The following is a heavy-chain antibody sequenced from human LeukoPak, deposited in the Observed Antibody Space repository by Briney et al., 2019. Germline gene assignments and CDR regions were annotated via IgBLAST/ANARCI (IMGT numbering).Heavy chain of an antibody. J-gene: IGHJ3*02. V-gene: IGHV4-59*01. CDR1: GGSINSYY. D-gene: IGHD1-14*01. CDR2: IYYSGST. Sequence: SETLSLTCTVSGGSINSYYWSWIRQPPGKGLEWIGYIYYSGSTNYNPSLKSRVTISVDTSKNQFSLKLSSVTAADTAVYYCARDLLFGFGYNLFDIWGQGTMVTVSS. CDR3: ARDLLFGFGYNLFDI.